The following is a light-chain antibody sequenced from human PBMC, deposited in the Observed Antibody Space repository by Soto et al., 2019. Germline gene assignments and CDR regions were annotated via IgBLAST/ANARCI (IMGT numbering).Light chain of an antibody. CDR1: SSDIGAYNY. V-gene: IGLV2-14*01. J-gene: IGLJ2*01. CDR3: SSYTSSSTVV. CDR2: DVS. Sequence: QSALTQPASVSGSPGQSIAISCTGTSSDIGAYNYVSWYQQHPGKAPKLIIYDVSYRPSGVSNRFSASKSGNTASLTISGLQTDDEADYYCSSYTSSSTVVFGGGTKPTVL.